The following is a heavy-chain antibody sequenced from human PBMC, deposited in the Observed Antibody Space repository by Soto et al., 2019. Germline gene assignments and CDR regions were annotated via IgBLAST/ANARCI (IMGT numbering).Heavy chain of an antibody. CDR2: IRSKAYGGTT. J-gene: IGHJ6*02. CDR1: GFTFGDYA. CDR3: TSWLTTMVRGVIEVYGMDV. V-gene: IGHV3-49*03. Sequence: GGSLRLSCTAPGFTFGDYAMSWFRQAPGKGLEWVGFIRSKAYGGTTEYAASVKGRFTISRDDSKSIAYLQMNSLKTEDTAVYYCTSWLTTMVRGVIEVYGMDVWGQGTTVTVSS. D-gene: IGHD3-10*01.